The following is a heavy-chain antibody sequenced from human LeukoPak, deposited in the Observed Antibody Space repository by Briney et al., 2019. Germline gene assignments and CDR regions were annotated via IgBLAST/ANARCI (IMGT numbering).Heavy chain of an antibody. CDR3: ARDCSSTSRYDY. V-gene: IGHV1-2*02. D-gene: IGHD2-2*01. CDR2: INPNSGGT. CDR1: GYTFTGYY. Sequence: GASVKVSCKASGYTFTGYYMHWVRQAPGQGLEWMGWINPNSGGTNYAQKFQGRVTMTRDTSISTAYMELSRPRSDDTAVYYCARDCSSTSRYDYWGQGTLVTVSS. J-gene: IGHJ4*02.